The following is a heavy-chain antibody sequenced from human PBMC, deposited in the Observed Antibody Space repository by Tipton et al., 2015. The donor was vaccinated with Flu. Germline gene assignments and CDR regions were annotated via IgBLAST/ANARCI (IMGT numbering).Heavy chain of an antibody. CDR2: IHSSGNT. CDR1: GGSINGFY. V-gene: IGHV4-4*07. J-gene: IGHJ5*02. CDR3: VKNGDSNWFDP. Sequence: TLPLTCSVSGGSINGFYWSWIRQPVGKGLEWIGRIHSSGNTNYNPSLKSRDTMSANTSKNQFSLKLTSVTAADTAICYCVKNGDSNWFDPWGQGTLVTVSS. D-gene: IGHD2-8*01.